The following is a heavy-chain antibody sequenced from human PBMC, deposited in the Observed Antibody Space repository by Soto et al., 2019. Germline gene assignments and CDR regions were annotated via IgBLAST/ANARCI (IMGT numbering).Heavy chain of an antibody. CDR2: ISSSSSYI. V-gene: IGHV3-21*01. CDR1: GFTFSSYS. D-gene: IGHD3-10*02. J-gene: IGHJ6*03. CDR3: ARGDPGGVQGDYYYYYYMDV. Sequence: GGSLRLSCAASGFTFSSYSMNWVRQAPGKGLEWVSSISSSSSYIYYADSVKGRFTISRDNAKNSLYLQMNSLRAEDTAVYYCARGDPGGVQGDYYYYYYMDVWGKGTTVTVSS.